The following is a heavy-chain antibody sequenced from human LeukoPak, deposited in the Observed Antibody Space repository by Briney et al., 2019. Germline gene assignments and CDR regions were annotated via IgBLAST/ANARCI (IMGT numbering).Heavy chain of an antibody. V-gene: IGHV3-9*03. J-gene: IGHJ4*02. CDR3: AKADYYDSSGAGNFDY. D-gene: IGHD3-22*01. CDR1: GFTFDDYA. Sequence: GGSLRLSCAASGFTFDDYAMHWVRQAPGRGLEWVSGISWNSGSTGYADSVKGRFTISRDNAKNSLYLQMNSLRAEDMALYYCAKADYYDSSGAGNFDYWGQGTLVTVSS. CDR2: ISWNSGST.